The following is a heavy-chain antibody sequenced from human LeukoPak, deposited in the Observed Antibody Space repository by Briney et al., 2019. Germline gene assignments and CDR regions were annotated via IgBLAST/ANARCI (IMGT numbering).Heavy chain of an antibody. CDR2: ISSSGSTT. J-gene: IGHJ4*02. V-gene: IGHV3-23*01. CDR1: GFTFSTYW. D-gene: IGHD6-19*01. CDR3: AHPSSGWTSFDY. Sequence: GGSLRLSCAASGFTFSTYWMSWVRQAPGKGLEWVSGISSSGSTTYYADSVRGRFTISRDNSKNTLYLQMKSLRAEDTAVYYCAHPSSGWTSFDYWGQGTLVTVSS.